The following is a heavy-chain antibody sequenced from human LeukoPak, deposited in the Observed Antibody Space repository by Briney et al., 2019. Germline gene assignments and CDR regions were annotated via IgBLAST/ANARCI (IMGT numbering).Heavy chain of an antibody. Sequence: PGGSLRLSCAASGFTFSSYAMSWVRQAPGKGLEWVSAISGSGGSTYYADSVKGRFTISRDNSKNTLYLQMNSLRAEDTAVYYCAKDIGSGVLRRIVVVVAARGGNAFDIWGQGTMVTVSS. CDR3: AKDIGSGVLRRIVVVVAARGGNAFDI. CDR1: GFTFSSYA. D-gene: IGHD2-15*01. V-gene: IGHV3-23*01. J-gene: IGHJ3*02. CDR2: ISGSGGST.